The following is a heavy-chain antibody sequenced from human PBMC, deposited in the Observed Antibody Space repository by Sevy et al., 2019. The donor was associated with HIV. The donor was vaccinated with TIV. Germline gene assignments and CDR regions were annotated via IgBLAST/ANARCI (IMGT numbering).Heavy chain of an antibody. CDR3: ARDSTTRPRVLDY. J-gene: IGHJ4*02. CDR2: IYFTGNT. V-gene: IGHV4-59*01. Sequence: SETLSLTCSVSGGSISSYFWTWVRQSPGKGLEWIGNIYFTGNTDYSPSLKSRVTLSVDTSKSQFSLTLKSVTAADTAIYFCARDSTTRPRVLDYWGQGTLVTVSS. D-gene: IGHD1-1*01. CDR1: GGSISSYF.